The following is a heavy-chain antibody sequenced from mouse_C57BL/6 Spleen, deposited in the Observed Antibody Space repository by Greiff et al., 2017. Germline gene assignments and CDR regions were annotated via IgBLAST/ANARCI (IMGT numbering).Heavy chain of an antibody. V-gene: IGHV3-6*01. D-gene: IGHD2-3*01. Sequence: EVQVVESGPGLVKPSQSLSLTCSVTGYSITSGYYWNWIRQFPGNKLEWMGYISYDGSNNYNPSLKNRISITRDTSKNQFFLKLNSVTTEDTATXYCARAQGLLLAMDYWGQGTSVTVSS. CDR2: ISYDGSN. CDR3: ARAQGLLLAMDY. J-gene: IGHJ4*01. CDR1: GYSITSGYY.